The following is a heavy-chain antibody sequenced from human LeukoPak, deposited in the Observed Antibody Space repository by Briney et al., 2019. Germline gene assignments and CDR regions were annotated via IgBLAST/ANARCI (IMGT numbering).Heavy chain of an antibody. CDR1: GLTFSDYY. J-gene: IGHJ4*02. D-gene: IGHD6-19*01. Sequence: GGSLRLSCAASGLTFSDYYMSWIRQAPGKGLEWVSTISGSGGRTSYADSVKGRFTISRDNSKNTLYLQVNSLRVEDTAVYYCAMAVIGSGRTLDYWGQGTLVAVSS. CDR2: ISGSGGRT. V-gene: IGHV3-23*01. CDR3: AMAVIGSGRTLDY.